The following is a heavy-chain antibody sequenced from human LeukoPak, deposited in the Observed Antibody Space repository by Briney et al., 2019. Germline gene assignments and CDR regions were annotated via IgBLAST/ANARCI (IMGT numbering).Heavy chain of an antibody. Sequence: SGGSLRLSCAASGFTFSSYSMNWVRQAPGKGLEWVSSISGSSSHVWYADSVKGRFTSSRDNAKNSLYLQMSSLRVEDTAVYYCARDQYYSDSSGYPYDIWGQGTMVTVSS. CDR3: ARDQYYSDSSGYPYDI. D-gene: IGHD3-22*01. CDR1: GFTFSSYS. J-gene: IGHJ3*02. CDR2: ISGSSSHV. V-gene: IGHV3-21*01.